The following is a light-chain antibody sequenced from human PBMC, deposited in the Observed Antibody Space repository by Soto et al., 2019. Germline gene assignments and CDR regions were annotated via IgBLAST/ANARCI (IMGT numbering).Light chain of an antibody. CDR1: QAISSW. CDR3: PPANSFPYT. Sequence: DIQMTQSPSSVSASGGDRVTITCRASQAISSWLAWYQQKPGKAPKLLIYAASTLQSGVPSRFSRRGSGKEFPLTLRRLEPEGFSTYYCPPANSFPYTFGQGTMLEIK. J-gene: IGKJ2*01. V-gene: IGKV1-12*01. CDR2: AAS.